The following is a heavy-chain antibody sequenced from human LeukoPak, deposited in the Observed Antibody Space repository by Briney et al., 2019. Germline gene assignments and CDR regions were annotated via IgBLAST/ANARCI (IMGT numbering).Heavy chain of an antibody. CDR2: IYYSGST. D-gene: IGHD6-19*01. CDR3: ASRRVSWSSGPWHYFDY. CDR1: GGSTSSSSYY. Sequence: SETLSLTCTVSGGSTSSSSYYWGWIRQPPGKGLEWIGIIYYSGSTYYNPSLKSRVTISVDTSKNQFSLKLSSVTAADTAVYYCASRRVSWSSGPWHYFDYWGQGTLVTVSS. J-gene: IGHJ4*02. V-gene: IGHV4-39*01.